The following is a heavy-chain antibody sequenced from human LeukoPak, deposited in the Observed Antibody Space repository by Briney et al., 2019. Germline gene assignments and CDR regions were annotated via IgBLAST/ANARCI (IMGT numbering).Heavy chain of an antibody. CDR3: ARDTPIAVAGTSSAFDI. Sequence: PGGSLRLSCAASGFTFSSYAMHWVRQAPGKGLEWVAVIWYDGSNKYYADSVKGRFTISRDNSKNTLYLQVNSLRAEDTAVYYCARDTPIAVAGTSSAFDIWGQGTMVTVSS. J-gene: IGHJ3*02. V-gene: IGHV3-33*08. D-gene: IGHD6-19*01. CDR2: IWYDGSNK. CDR1: GFTFSSYA.